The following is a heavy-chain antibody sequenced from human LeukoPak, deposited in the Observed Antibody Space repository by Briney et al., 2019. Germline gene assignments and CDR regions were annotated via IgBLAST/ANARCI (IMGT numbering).Heavy chain of an antibody. Sequence: PGGSLRLSCAASGFIFSSYGMHWVRQAPGKGLEWVALIWSDDRNKYYADSVKGQFTISRDNSKNTLYLQMNSLRAEDTAVYYCARDYGGDAGLDSWGQGTLVTVSS. CDR2: IWSDDRNK. CDR3: ARDYGGDAGLDS. CDR1: GFIFSSYG. D-gene: IGHD4-23*01. V-gene: IGHV3-33*01. J-gene: IGHJ4*02.